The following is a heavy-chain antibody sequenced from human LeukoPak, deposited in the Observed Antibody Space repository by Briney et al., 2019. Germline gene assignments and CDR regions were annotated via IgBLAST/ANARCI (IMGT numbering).Heavy chain of an antibody. CDR2: ISSSGSTI. CDR1: GFTFSSYE. D-gene: IGHD6-19*01. J-gene: IGHJ3*02. Sequence: GGSLRLSCAASGFTFSSYEMNWVREAPGKGLEWVSYISSSGSTIYYADSVKGRFTISRDNAKNSLYLQMNSLRAEDTAVYYCADSSGWYEDAFDIWGQGTMVTVSS. V-gene: IGHV3-48*03. CDR3: ADSSGWYEDAFDI.